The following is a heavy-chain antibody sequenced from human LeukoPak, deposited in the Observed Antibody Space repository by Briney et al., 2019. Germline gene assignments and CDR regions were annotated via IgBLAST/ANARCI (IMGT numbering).Heavy chain of an antibody. CDR2: INTDGSST. CDR1: GFTFSSYW. V-gene: IGHV3-74*01. Sequence: GGSLRLSCAASGFTFSSYWMHWVRQAPGKGLVWVSRINTDGSSTSYADSVKGRFTISRDNSKNTLYLQMNSLRAEDTAVYYCAREVPYCSSTSCYTNFDYWGQGTLVTVSS. J-gene: IGHJ4*02. D-gene: IGHD2-2*02. CDR3: AREVPYCSSTSCYTNFDY.